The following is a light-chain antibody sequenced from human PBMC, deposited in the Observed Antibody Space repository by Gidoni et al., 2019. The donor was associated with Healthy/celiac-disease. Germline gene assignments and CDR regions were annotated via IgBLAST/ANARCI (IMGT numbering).Light chain of an antibody. CDR1: SLRSYY. CDR3: NSRDSSGVV. CDR2: GKN. J-gene: IGLJ2*01. V-gene: IGLV3-19*01. Sequence: SSELTQDPAVSVALGQTVRITCQGDSLRSYYASWYQQKPGQAPELVIYGKNNRPSGIPDRFSGSSSGNTASLTITGAQAEDEADYYCNSRDSSGVVFGGGTKLTVL.